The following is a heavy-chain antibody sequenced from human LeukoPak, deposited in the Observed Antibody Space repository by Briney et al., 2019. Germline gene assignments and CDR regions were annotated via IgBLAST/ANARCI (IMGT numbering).Heavy chain of an antibody. D-gene: IGHD2-21*02. J-gene: IGHJ4*02. CDR1: GFTFRSYS. V-gene: IGHV3-48*04. CDR3: AREAYCIGDCYPYYFDY. CDR2: ISSSSSII. Sequence: PGGSLRLSCAASGFTFRSYSMKWVRQAPGRGLEWVSYISSSSSIIYYADSVKGRFTISRDNAKSSLFLQMNSLRAEDTAVYYCAREAYCIGDCYPYYFDYWGQGTLVTVSS.